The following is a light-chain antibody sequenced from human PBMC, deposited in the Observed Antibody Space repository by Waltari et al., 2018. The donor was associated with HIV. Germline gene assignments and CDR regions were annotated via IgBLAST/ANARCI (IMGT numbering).Light chain of an antibody. CDR2: DVT. Sequence: QSALTQPRPVSGSPGQSVTIPCTGTTSDVGGYNHVSWYQQHPDKAPKLMIYDVTKRPSGLPDRFSGSKSGNTASLTISGLQAEDEADYYCSSYAGTYTLFGTGTKVTVL. CDR1: TSDVGGYNH. J-gene: IGLJ1*01. V-gene: IGLV2-11*01. CDR3: SSYAGTYTL.